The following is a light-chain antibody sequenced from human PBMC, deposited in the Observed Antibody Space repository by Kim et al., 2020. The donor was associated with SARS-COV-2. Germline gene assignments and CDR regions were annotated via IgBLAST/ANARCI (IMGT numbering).Light chain of an antibody. CDR2: GAS. J-gene: IGKJ4*01. Sequence: EVVLTQSPGTLSLSPGERATLSCRASQSVSSTSLAWYQQKPGQAPRLLMYGASSRATGIPDRFGGSGSGTDFTLTISRLEPVYFAVYYCQQYGSSPLTFGGGTKVDIK. CDR1: QSVSSTS. V-gene: IGKV3-20*01. CDR3: QQYGSSPLT.